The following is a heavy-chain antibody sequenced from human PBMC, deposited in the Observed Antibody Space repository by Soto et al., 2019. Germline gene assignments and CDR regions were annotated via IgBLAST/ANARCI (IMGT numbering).Heavy chain of an antibody. CDR1: GFTFNSYA. CDR3: ARDPLWGTAMVLWYFDL. Sequence: QVQLVESGGGVVQPGRSLRLSCAASGFTFNSYAMHWVRQAPGKGLEWVALISYDGSNKYYADSVKGRFTISRDNSKNTLYLQMISLRAEDTAVYYCARDPLWGTAMVLWYFDLWGRGTLVTVSS. CDR2: ISYDGSNK. V-gene: IGHV3-30-3*01. D-gene: IGHD5-18*01. J-gene: IGHJ2*01.